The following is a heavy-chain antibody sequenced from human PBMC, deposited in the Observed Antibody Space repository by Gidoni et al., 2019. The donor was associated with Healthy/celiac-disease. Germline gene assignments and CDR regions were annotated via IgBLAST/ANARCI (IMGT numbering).Heavy chain of an antibody. CDR1: GFPYSSYS. CDR3: ARGRGSWNDEAQAD. Sequence: EVQLVESGGGLVKPGGSLRLSCAASGFPYSSYSMNWVRQAPGKGLGWVSSISSSSSYIYYADSVKGRFTISRDNAKNSLYLQMNSLRAEDTAVYYCARGRGSWNDEAQADWGQGTLVTVSS. CDR2: ISSSSSYI. J-gene: IGHJ4*02. V-gene: IGHV3-21*01. D-gene: IGHD1-1*01.